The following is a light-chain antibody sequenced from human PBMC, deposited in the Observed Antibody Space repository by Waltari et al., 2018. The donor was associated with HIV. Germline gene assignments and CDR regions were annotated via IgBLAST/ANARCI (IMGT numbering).Light chain of an antibody. V-gene: IGLV2-14*01. J-gene: IGLJ3*02. Sequence: QSALTQPASVSGSPGQSITISCTATSSDVGDSKYVSWYQQYPGKAPKLMIYEVNNRPSGVSNRFSGSKSGHTASLTISGLQTEDDGDYYCSSYTTSSTVVFGGGTKLTVL. CDR3: SSYTTSSTVV. CDR1: SSDVGDSKY. CDR2: EVN.